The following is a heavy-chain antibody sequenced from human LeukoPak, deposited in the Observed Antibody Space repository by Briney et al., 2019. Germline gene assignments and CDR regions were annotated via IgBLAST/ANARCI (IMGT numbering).Heavy chain of an antibody. CDR3: ARSTASNRFDP. CDR2: IKEDGSEK. V-gene: IGHV3-7*01. CDR1: GLTYIAYW. Sequence: TGGSLRLSCAASGLTYIAYWMSWVRQAPGKGLEWVANIKEDGSEKYYVDSVKGRFTISRDNAKNSLYLQMNSLRAEDTAVYFCARSTASNRFDPWGEPTLLSDS. D-gene: IGHD2-21*01. J-gene: IGHJ5*02.